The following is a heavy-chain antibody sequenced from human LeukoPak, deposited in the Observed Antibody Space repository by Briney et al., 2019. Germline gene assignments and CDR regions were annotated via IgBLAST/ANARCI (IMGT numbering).Heavy chain of an antibody. V-gene: IGHV3-7*04. Sequence: GGSLRLSCAASGFTFSNFWMSWVRQAPGRGLEWVANIHPEGNEKYHVDSVKGRFTISRDNAKNSLFPQMDGLRVEDTAVYYCARGDDFSGDYWGQGTLVTVSS. D-gene: IGHD2-21*02. CDR3: ARGDDFSGDY. CDR1: GFTFSNFW. J-gene: IGHJ4*02. CDR2: IHPEGNEK.